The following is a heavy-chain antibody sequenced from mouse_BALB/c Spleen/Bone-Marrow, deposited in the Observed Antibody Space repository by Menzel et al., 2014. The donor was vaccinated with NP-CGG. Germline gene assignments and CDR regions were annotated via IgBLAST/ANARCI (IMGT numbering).Heavy chain of an antibody. CDR1: GYVFSSSW. V-gene: IGHV1-82*01. D-gene: IGHD1-1*02. CDR3: ARRRTFITSVVDYFDV. Sequence: QVQLKQSGPELVKPGASVKISCRASGYVFSSSWMNWVKRRPGQGLEWIGRIYPGDGNTNYNGKFKGKASLTADTSSSTAYMQISSLTSVDSAVYFCARRRTFITSVVDYFDVWGAGTTVTVSS. J-gene: IGHJ1*01. CDR2: IYPGDGNT.